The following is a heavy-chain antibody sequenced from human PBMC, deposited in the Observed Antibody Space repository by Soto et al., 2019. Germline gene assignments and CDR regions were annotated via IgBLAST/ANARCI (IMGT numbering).Heavy chain of an antibody. Sequence: SETLSLTCTLSRVSITSGAYYWTWVRQHPGKGLEWIGYIYYNGNTYFSPSLKSRLTISIDTSKNQFSLKLSSVTAADTAMYYCARGRLRAVYAFDFWGQGTMVTVSS. D-gene: IGHD4-17*01. V-gene: IGHV4-31*03. CDR3: ARGRLRAVYAFDF. J-gene: IGHJ3*01. CDR2: IYYNGNT. CDR1: RVSITSGAYY.